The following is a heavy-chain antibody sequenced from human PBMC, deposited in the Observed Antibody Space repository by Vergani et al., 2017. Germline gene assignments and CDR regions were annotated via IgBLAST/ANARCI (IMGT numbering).Heavy chain of an antibody. V-gene: IGHV3-33*06. Sequence: VQVLESGGGLVQPGGSLRLSCAASGFTFSSYGMHWVRQAPGKGLEWVAVIWYDGSNKYYADSVKGRFTISRDNSKNTLYLQMNSLRAEDTAVYYCAKGRTYGDYEVGPYWGQGTLVTVSS. J-gene: IGHJ4*02. CDR3: AKGRTYGDYEVGPY. D-gene: IGHD4-17*01. CDR1: GFTFSSYG. CDR2: IWYDGSNK.